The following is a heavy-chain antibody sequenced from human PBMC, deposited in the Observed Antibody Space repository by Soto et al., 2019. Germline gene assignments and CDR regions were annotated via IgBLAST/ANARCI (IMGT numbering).Heavy chain of an antibody. Sequence: PGESLKISCKGSGYSFTSYWIGWVRQMPGKGLEWMGIIYPGDSDTRYSPSFQGQVTISADKSISTAYLQWSSLKASYTAMYYCARQYVATPCSSYGMDVCGQTTTVTGSS. CDR3: ARQYVATPCSSYGMDV. V-gene: IGHV5-51*01. CDR1: GYSFTSYW. J-gene: IGHJ6*02. CDR2: IYPGDSDT. D-gene: IGHD5-12*01.